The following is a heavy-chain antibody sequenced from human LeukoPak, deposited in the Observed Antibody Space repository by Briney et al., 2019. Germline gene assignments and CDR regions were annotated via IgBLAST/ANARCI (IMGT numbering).Heavy chain of an antibody. CDR3: ARDLTTSVVGVLIPP. CDR2: FDPDERET. CDR1: VYTLTDLS. Sequence: ASVKVSCKVSVYTLTDLSIHWVRQAPGKGLEWMGAFDPDERETIYAQNFQGRVTLTTDTSTSTAYMELRSLRSDDTAVYYCARDLTTSVVGVLIPPWGQGTLVTVSS. D-gene: IGHD2-8*01. J-gene: IGHJ4*02. V-gene: IGHV1-24*01.